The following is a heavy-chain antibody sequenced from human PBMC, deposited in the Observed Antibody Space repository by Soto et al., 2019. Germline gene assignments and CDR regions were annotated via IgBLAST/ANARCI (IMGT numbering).Heavy chain of an antibody. CDR3: ARHQLGGGAFDI. Sequence: QVQLQESGPGLVKPSETLSLTCTVSGGSISSYYWSWIRQPPGKGLEWIGYIYYSGSTNYNPSLKSRVTISVDTSKNQFSLKLSSVTAADTAVYYCARHQLGGGAFDIWGQGTMVTVSS. CDR1: GGSISSYY. V-gene: IGHV4-59*08. D-gene: IGHD3-16*01. CDR2: IYYSGST. J-gene: IGHJ3*02.